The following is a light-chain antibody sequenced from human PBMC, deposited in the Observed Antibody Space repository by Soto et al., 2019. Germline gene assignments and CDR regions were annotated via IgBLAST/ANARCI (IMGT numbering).Light chain of an antibody. CDR2: EVS. CDR1: SSDVGGYNY. V-gene: IGLV2-14*01. J-gene: IGLJ1*01. Sequence: QSALTQPASVSGSPGQSITISCTGTSSDVGGYNYVSWYQQHPGKAPKLMIYEVSNRPSGVSNRFSGSKSGNTASLTISGLHAEDEADYSCSSYTSSSTIVFGTGTKVTVL. CDR3: SSYTSSSTIV.